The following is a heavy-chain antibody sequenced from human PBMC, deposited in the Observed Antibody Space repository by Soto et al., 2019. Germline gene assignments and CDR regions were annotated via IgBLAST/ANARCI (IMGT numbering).Heavy chain of an antibody. CDR2: IDESGDS. CDR1: GGPIRSSSHY. CDR3: AREGGYVDY. D-gene: IGHD1-1*01. V-gene: IGHV4-39*02. J-gene: IGHJ4*02. Sequence: SETLSLTCTVSGGPIRSSSHYWGWIRQSPGTGLEWIGSIDESGDSYYNPSLKSRVTIFVDTSKSQFSLKLISVTGADSATYYCAREGGYVDYWGQGTLVTVSS.